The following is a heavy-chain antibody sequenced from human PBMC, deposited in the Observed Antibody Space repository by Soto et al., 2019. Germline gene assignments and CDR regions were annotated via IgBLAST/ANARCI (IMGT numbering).Heavy chain of an antibody. V-gene: IGHV4-34*01. Sequence: SETLSLTCAVYGGSFSGYYWSWIRQPPGKGLEWIGEISHSGSTNYNPSLKSRVTISVDTSKNQFSLKLSSVTAADTAVYYRARGITSGMDVWGQGTTVTVSS. CDR1: GGSFSGYY. J-gene: IGHJ6*02. D-gene: IGHD1-1*01. CDR2: ISHSGST. CDR3: ARGITSGMDV.